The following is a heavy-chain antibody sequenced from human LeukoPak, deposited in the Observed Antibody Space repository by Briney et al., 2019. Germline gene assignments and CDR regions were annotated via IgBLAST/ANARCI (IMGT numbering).Heavy chain of an antibody. CDR2: ISSSGSTI. V-gene: IGHV3-48*03. D-gene: IGHD3-10*01. CDR3: ARDYYGSGRYYNAYYGMDV. Sequence: PGGSLRLSCAASGFTFSIYNMNWVRQAPGKGLEWVSYISSSGSTIYYADSVRGRITISRDNAKKSLYLQMNSLREEDTAVYYCARDYYGSGRYYNAYYGMDVWGQGTMVTVSS. J-gene: IGHJ6*02. CDR1: GFTFSIYN.